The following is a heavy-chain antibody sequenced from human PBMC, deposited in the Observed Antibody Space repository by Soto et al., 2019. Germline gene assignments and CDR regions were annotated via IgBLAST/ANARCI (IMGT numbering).Heavy chain of an antibody. J-gene: IGHJ4*02. CDR3: AKDASCFSCGA. V-gene: IGHV4-39*01. D-gene: IGHD2-21*01. CDR2: IRYGGDA. CDR1: GASISSSNFY. Sequence: PSETLSLTCAVSGASISSSNFYCGWFRQPPGKGLEWIGSIRYGGDASFNPSLKSRVTISIDTSKNQFSLTLRSVTAADTATYYCAKDASCFSCGAWGQGAPVTVSS.